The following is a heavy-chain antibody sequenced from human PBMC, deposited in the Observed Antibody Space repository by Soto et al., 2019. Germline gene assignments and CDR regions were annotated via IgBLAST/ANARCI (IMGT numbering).Heavy chain of an antibody. J-gene: IGHJ4*02. CDR3: ARVAMGYYGPGSPLGPYDY. Sequence: QVQLVQSGAEVKKPGASVKVSCKASGYTFTSYAMHWVRQAPGQRLEWMGWINAGNGNTKYSQKFQGRVTITRDTSASTAYMELSSLRSEDTAVYSCARVAMGYYGPGSPLGPYDYWGQETLFTVSS. D-gene: IGHD3-10*01. CDR2: INAGNGNT. V-gene: IGHV1-3*01. CDR1: GYTFTSYA.